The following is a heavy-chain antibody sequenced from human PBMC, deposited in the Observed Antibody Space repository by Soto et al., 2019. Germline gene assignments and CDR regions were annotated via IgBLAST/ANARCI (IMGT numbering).Heavy chain of an antibody. CDR1: GYTFTSYD. CDR3: ARGRVVYSNYSYYYYYGMDV. J-gene: IGHJ6*02. CDR2: MNPNSGNT. Sequence: QVQLVQSGAEVKKPGASVKVSCKASGYTFTSYDINWVRQATGQGLEWMGWMNPNSGNTGYAQKFQGRVTMTRNTSISTAYMELSSLRSEDTAVSYCARGRVVYSNYSYYYYYGMDVWGQGTTVTVSS. V-gene: IGHV1-8*01. D-gene: IGHD4-4*01.